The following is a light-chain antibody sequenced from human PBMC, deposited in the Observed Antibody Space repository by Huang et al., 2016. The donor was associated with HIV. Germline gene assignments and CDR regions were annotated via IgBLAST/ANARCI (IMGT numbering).Light chain of an antibody. V-gene: IGKV3-11*01. CDR2: DAS. CDR1: QSVGSY. J-gene: IGKJ1*01. CDR3: HQHSSWPGT. Sequence: DIVLTQSPATLSLSPGERATLSCRAGQSVGSYLAWYQQTPGQAPRLLVSDASHRATGIPARFSGSGSGTDFTLPISSLEPEDFAVYYCHQHSSWPGTFGQGTRVEIK.